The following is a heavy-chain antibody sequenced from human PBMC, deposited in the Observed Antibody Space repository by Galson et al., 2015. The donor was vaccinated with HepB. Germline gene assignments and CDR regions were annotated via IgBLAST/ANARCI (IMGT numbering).Heavy chain of an antibody. D-gene: IGHD3-3*01. V-gene: IGHV1-18*04. CDR3: ARVQTRFLEWLHLRGGAFDI. Sequence: SVKVPCKASGYTFTSYGISWVRQAPGQGLEWMGWISAYNGNTNYAQNLQGRVTMTTDTSKSTAYMELRSLRSDDTAVYYCARVQTRFLEWLHLRGGAFDIWGQGTMVTVSS. CDR1: GYTFTSYG. J-gene: IGHJ3*02. CDR2: ISAYNGNT.